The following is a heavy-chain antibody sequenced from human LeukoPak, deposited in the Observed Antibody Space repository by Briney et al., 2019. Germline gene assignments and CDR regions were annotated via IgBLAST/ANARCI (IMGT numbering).Heavy chain of an antibody. D-gene: IGHD4-11*01. Sequence: PGGFLRLSCAASRFTVSSNYMSWVRQAPGKGLEWVSVIYSGGSTYYADSVKGRFTISRDNSKNTLYLQMNSLRAEDTAVYYCARRDYSKPLDYWGQGTLVTVSS. V-gene: IGHV3-66*02. CDR3: ARRDYSKPLDY. CDR2: IYSGGST. J-gene: IGHJ4*02. CDR1: RFTVSSNY.